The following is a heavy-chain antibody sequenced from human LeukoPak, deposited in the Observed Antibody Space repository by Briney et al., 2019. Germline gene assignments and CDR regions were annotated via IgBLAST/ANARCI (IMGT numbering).Heavy chain of an antibody. CDR3: AKDCVYSSGGLNAFDI. D-gene: IGHD6-19*01. CDR2: ISGSGGST. J-gene: IGHJ3*02. V-gene: IGHV3-23*01. CDR1: GFTFRDYA. Sequence: PGGSLRLSCAATGFTFRDYAMSWVRQAPGKGLEWVSAISGSGGSTYYADSVKGRFTISRDNSKNTLNLQMNSLRAEDTAVYYCAKDCVYSSGGLNAFDIWGQGTMVTVSS.